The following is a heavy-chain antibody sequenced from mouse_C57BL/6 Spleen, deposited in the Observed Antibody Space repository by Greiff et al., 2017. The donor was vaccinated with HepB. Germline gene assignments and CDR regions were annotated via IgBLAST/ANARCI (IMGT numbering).Heavy chain of an antibody. Sequence: QVQLQQPGAELVRPGSSVKLSCKASGYTFTSYWMHWVKQRPIQGLEWIGNIDPSDSETHYNQKFKDKATLTVDKSSSTAYMQLSSLTSEDSAVYYCARGDGYYIDYWGQGTTLTVSS. D-gene: IGHD2-3*01. CDR1: GYTFTSYW. J-gene: IGHJ2*01. V-gene: IGHV1-52*01. CDR2: IDPSDSET. CDR3: ARGDGYYIDY.